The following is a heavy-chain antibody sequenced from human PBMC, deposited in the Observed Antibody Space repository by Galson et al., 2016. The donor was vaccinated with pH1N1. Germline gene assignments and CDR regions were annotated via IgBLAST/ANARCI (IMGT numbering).Heavy chain of an antibody. J-gene: IGHJ4*02. CDR3: AHRRRGSGTPGVYDY. V-gene: IGHV2-5*02. CDR1: GFSLTNSGVA. D-gene: IGHD3-10*01. Sequence: PALVKPTQTLTLTCTFSGFSLTNSGVAVGWIRQPPGKALEWLALFYWDGDQRSSPSLKSRLTITKDTPKNQVVLTMTYVDPVDTATYYCAHRRRGSGTPGVYDYWGQGTLVTVSS. CDR2: FYWDGDQ.